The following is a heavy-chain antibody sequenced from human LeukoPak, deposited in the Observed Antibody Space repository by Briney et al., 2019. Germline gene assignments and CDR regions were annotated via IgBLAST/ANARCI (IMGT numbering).Heavy chain of an antibody. Sequence: GGSLRLSCAASGFTFSSYWMSWVRQAPGKGLEWVAKINQDGSDKYYVDSVKGRFTISRDNAKNSLYLQMNSLRAGDTAVYCCAELGITMIGGVWGKGTTVTISS. D-gene: IGHD3-10*02. CDR1: GFTFSSYW. CDR2: INQDGSDK. CDR3: AELGITMIGGV. J-gene: IGHJ6*04. V-gene: IGHV3-7*01.